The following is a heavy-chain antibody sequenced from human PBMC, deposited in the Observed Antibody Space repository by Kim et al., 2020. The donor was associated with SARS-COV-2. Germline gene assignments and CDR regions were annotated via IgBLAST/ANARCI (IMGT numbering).Heavy chain of an antibody. Sequence: GGSLRLSCAASGFTFSDYYMSWIRQAPGKGLEWVSYISSSGSTIYYADSVKGRFTISMDNAKNSLYLQMNSLRAEDTAVYYCARDGKSYYDFWSGYAWRSYYYYGMDVWGQGTTVTVSS. CDR3: ARDGKSYYDFWSGYAWRSYYYYGMDV. CDR2: ISSSGSTI. J-gene: IGHJ6*01. V-gene: IGHV3-11*01. CDR1: GFTFSDYY. D-gene: IGHD3-3*01.